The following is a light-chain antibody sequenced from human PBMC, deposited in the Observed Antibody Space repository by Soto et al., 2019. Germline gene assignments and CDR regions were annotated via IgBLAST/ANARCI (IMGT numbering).Light chain of an antibody. Sequence: QSALTQPPSVSGSPGQSVTISCTGTSTDFVGYNRVSWYQQPPGTAPKLMIYEVSKRPPGVPDRFSGSKSGNTASLTISGLQAADEADYYCSLYTSENAHVFGTGTKVT. CDR3: SLYTSENAHV. CDR1: STDFVGYNR. CDR2: EVS. J-gene: IGLJ1*01. V-gene: IGLV2-18*01.